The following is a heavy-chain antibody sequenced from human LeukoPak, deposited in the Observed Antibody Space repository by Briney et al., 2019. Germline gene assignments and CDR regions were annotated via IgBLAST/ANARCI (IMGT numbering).Heavy chain of an antibody. CDR3: ARAHVGLRGGVCSFDY. D-gene: IGHD3-16*01. V-gene: IGHV1-69*05. J-gene: IGHJ4*02. CDR2: IIPIFGTA. CDR1: GGTFSSYA. Sequence: ASVKVSCKASGGTFSSYAISWVRQAPGQGLEWMGGIIPIFGTANYAQKFQGRVTITTDESTSTAYMELSSLRSEDTAVYYCARAHVGLRGGVCSFDYWGQGTLVTVSS.